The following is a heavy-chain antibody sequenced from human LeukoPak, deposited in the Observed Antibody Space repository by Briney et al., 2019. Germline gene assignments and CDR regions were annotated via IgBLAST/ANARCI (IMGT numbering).Heavy chain of an antibody. D-gene: IGHD3-22*01. CDR2: ISGGGST. Sequence: GGSLRLSCAASGFTVSDNYTSWVRQAPGKGLEWVSAISGGGSTYYAASVEGRFIISRNNYKNTVYLQLNSLRAEDTGVYYCARGGDTIGSIRSPFDIWGQGTMVTVSS. V-gene: IGHV3-53*01. J-gene: IGHJ3*02. CDR3: ARGGDTIGSIRSPFDI. CDR1: GFTVSDNY.